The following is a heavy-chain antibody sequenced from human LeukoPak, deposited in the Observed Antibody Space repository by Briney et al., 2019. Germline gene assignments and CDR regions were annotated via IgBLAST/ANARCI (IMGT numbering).Heavy chain of an antibody. CDR3: ARGRGNLASYTWFDS. V-gene: IGHV4-34*01. Sequence: SETLSLTCVVYGASFSDYYLSWIRQSPGKGLEWIGEINHSGSTNSNPSLKSRVTISIGTSKNQFSLKLNSVTAADTAVYYCARGRGNLASYTWFDSWGQGTLVTVSS. CDR1: GASFSDYY. D-gene: IGHD3-10*01. J-gene: IGHJ5*01. CDR2: INHSGST.